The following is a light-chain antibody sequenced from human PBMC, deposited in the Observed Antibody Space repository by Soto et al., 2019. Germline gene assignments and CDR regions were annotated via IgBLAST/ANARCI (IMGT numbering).Light chain of an antibody. Sequence: DIKMTQYPFSLSASVGDKVTITCQASQDISHYLNWYQQKPGKALKLLTYDASNLHPGVPSRFRGSGSGTEFSFNIPSLQPEDVATYYCQQYDDLPITFGQGTRLEIK. CDR3: QQYDDLPIT. J-gene: IGKJ5*01. V-gene: IGKV1-33*01. CDR2: DAS. CDR1: QDISHY.